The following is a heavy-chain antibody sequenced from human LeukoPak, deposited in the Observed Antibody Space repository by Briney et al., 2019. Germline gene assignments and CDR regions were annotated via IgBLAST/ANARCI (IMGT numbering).Heavy chain of an antibody. CDR1: GFTFSRSA. V-gene: IGHV3-23*01. Sequence: GGSLRLSCAASGFTFSRSAMSWVRQAPGKGLEWVSTISGSGSGGSTYYADSVKGRFTISRDNSKNTLYLQMNSLRAEDTAVYYCARVGYYDSSGYLEDPYYYYYMDVWGKGTTVTVSS. D-gene: IGHD3-22*01. J-gene: IGHJ6*03. CDR2: ISGSGSGGST. CDR3: ARVGYYDSSGYLEDPYYYYYMDV.